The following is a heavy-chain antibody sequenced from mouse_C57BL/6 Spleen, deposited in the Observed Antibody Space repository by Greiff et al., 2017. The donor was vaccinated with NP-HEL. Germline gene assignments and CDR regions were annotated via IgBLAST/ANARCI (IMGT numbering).Heavy chain of an antibody. CDR3: ARDYAY. Sequence: EVHLVESGGGLVKPGGSLKLSCAASGFTFSSYAMSWVRQTPEKRLEWVATISDGGSYTYYPDNVKGRFTISRDNAKNNLYLQMSHLKSEDTAMYYCARDYAYWGQGTLVTVSA. CDR1: GFTFSSYA. CDR2: ISDGGSYT. J-gene: IGHJ3*01. V-gene: IGHV5-4*01.